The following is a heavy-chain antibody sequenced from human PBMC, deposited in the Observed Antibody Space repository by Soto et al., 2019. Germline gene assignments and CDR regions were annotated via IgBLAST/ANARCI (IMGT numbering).Heavy chain of an antibody. J-gene: IGHJ4*02. Sequence: VPLLGSGGGSVQPGGSLRLSCAASGFTFSNYGMTWVRQAPGKGLEWLSATSDGSTFYRESVKGRFTMSRDDSINMLFLHMSSLRAEDTATYYCARLVPGTWFGDYWGQGILVSVSS. CDR3: ARLVPGTWFGDY. V-gene: IGHV3-23*01. CDR2: TSDGST. D-gene: IGHD6-19*01. CDR1: GFTFSNYG.